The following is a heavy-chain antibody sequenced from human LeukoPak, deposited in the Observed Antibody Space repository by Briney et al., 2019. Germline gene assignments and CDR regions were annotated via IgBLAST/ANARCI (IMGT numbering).Heavy chain of an antibody. CDR2: IYTSGST. D-gene: IGHD6-19*01. CDR1: GGSISSGSYY. J-gene: IGHJ6*03. CDR3: ARGVAGHYYYYMDV. V-gene: IGHV4-61*02. Sequence: SETLSLTCTVSGGSISSGSYYWSWIRQPAGKGLGWIGRIYTSGSTNYNPSLKSRVTISVDTSKNQFSLKLSSVTAADTAVYYCARGVAGHYYYYMDVWGKGTTVTISS.